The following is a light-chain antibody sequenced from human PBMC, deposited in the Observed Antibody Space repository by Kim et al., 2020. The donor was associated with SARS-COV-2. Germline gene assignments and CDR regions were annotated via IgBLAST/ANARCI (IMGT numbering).Light chain of an antibody. CDR2: QAS. J-gene: IGKJ2*01. V-gene: IGKV1-5*03. CDR3: QHSIRFPYT. CDR1: QIVETY. Sequence: SASVGDRVTITCRASQIVETYLAWYQQKPGKAPTLLVYQASSLQVGVPSRFSGSGSGAEFTLTINSLQPDDFATYYCQHSIRFPYTFGQGTKLEI.